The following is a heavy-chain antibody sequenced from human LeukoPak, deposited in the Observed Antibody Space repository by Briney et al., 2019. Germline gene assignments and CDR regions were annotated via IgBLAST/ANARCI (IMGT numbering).Heavy chain of an antibody. D-gene: IGHD6-19*01. Sequence: ASVKVSCKASGYTFTSYYMHWVRQAPGQGLEWMGIINPSGGSTSYAQKFQGRVTMTRDTSTSTVYMELSSLRSEDTAVYYCAARPGIEVAGFDFWGQGTLVTVSS. J-gene: IGHJ4*02. V-gene: IGHV1-46*01. CDR1: GYTFTSYY. CDR3: AARPGIEVAGFDF. CDR2: INPSGGST.